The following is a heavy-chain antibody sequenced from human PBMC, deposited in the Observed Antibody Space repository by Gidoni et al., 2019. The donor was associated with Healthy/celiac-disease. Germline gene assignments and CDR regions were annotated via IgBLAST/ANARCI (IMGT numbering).Heavy chain of an antibody. CDR2: IWYDGSNK. J-gene: IGHJ4*02. CDR3: ARDFSSGWSPDY. Sequence: QVQLVESGGGVVPPGRSLRLSCAASGFTVSSYGMHWVRQAPGKGLEWVAVIWYDGSNKYYADSVKGRFTISRDNSKNTLYLQMNSLRAEDTAVYYCARDFSSGWSPDYWGQGTLVTVSS. CDR1: GFTVSSYG. V-gene: IGHV3-33*01. D-gene: IGHD6-19*01.